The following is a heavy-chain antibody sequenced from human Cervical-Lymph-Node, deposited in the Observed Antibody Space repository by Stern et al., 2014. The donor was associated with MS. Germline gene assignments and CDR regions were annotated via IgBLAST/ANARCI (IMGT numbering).Heavy chain of an antibody. CDR2: ISSSSGTI. V-gene: IGHV3-48*02. D-gene: IGHD3-16*02. J-gene: IGHJ4*02. Sequence: VQLVQSGGGLVQPGGSLRLSCAASGFTFSSYSMNWVRQAPGKGLEWVSYISSSSGTIYYADSVKGRFTISRDNAKNSLYFQMNSLRDEDTAVYYCARDNYDYLWGSYRYVDYWGQGTLVTVSS. CDR3: ARDNYDYLWGSYRYVDY. CDR1: GFTFSSYS.